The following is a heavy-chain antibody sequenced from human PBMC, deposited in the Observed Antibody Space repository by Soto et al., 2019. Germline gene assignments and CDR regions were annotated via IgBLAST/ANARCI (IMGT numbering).Heavy chain of an antibody. CDR3: ARDHNLGYCSGGSCFDVYYYYGMDV. V-gene: IGHV3-7*01. Sequence: PGGSLRLSCAASGFTFSSYWMSWIRQAPGKGLEWVANIKQDGSEKYYVDSVKGRFTISRDNAKNSLYLQMNSLRAEDTAVYYCARDHNLGYCSGGSCFDVYYYYGMDVWGQGTTVTVSS. CDR1: GFTFSSYW. J-gene: IGHJ6*02. CDR2: IKQDGSEK. D-gene: IGHD2-15*01.